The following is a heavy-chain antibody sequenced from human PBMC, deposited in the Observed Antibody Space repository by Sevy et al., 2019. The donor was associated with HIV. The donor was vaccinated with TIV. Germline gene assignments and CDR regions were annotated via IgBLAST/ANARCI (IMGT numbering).Heavy chain of an antibody. CDR2: LSSSTSTI. Sequence: GGSLRLSCAASGFSFSGYNTNWVRQAPGKGLEWVSYLSSSTSTIHYADSVKGRFTISRDNAKNSLFLQMNSLRDEDTAVYYCARDSSWNYDSYFYGMDVWGQGTTVTVSS. V-gene: IGHV3-48*02. D-gene: IGHD1-7*01. J-gene: IGHJ6*02. CDR3: ARDSSWNYDSYFYGMDV. CDR1: GFSFSGYN.